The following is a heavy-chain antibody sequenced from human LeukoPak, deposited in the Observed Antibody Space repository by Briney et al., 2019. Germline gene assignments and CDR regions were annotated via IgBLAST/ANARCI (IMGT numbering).Heavy chain of an antibody. CDR1: GFTFSSYG. D-gene: IGHD6-19*01. V-gene: IGHV3-30*18. CDR2: ISYDGSNK. J-gene: IGHJ3*02. Sequence: PGGSLRLSCAASGFTFSSYGMHWVRQAPGKGLEWVAVISYDGSNKYYADSVKGRFTISRDNSKNTLYLQVNSLRAEDTAVYYCAKDSEQWLLAPDAFDIWGQGTMVTVSS. CDR3: AKDSEQWLLAPDAFDI.